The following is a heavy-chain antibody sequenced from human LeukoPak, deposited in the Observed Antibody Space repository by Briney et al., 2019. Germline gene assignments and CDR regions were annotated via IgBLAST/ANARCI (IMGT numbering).Heavy chain of an antibody. D-gene: IGHD6-13*01. Sequence: SGPTLVNPTQTLTLTCTFSGFSLSTSGVGVGWIRQPPGKALEWLAVIYWNEDKRYSPSLKSRLTITKDTSKNQVVLTMTNMDPVDTATYYCAELTGIAAGPEDFDYWGQGTLVTVSS. CDR1: GFSLSTSGVG. CDR2: IYWNEDK. J-gene: IGHJ4*02. CDR3: AELTGIAAGPEDFDY. V-gene: IGHV2-5*01.